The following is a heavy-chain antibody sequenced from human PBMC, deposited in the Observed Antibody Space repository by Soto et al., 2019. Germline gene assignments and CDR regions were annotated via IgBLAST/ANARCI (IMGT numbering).Heavy chain of an antibody. CDR2: VNHSGEA. D-gene: IGHD6-6*01. CDR3: ARAKRVPRSWFDS. CDR1: GGSISSGDYY. J-gene: IGHJ5*01. Sequence: PSETLSLTCTVSGGSISSGDYYWIWVRHPPGKGLEWIGEVNHSGEATYNPSLQSRVTISLDTTNNHFSLKMTSVTAADTAIYFCARAKRVPRSWFDSWGQGTQVTVSS. V-gene: IGHV4-39*02.